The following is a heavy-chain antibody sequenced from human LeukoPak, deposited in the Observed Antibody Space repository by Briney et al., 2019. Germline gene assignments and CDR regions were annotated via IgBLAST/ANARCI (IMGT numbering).Heavy chain of an antibody. V-gene: IGHV4-34*01. CDR1: GGSISSYY. J-gene: IGHJ4*02. Sequence: SETLFLTCTVSGGSISSYYWSWIRQPPGKGLEWIGEINHSGSTNYNPSLKSRVTISVDTSKNQFSLKLSSVTAADTAVYYCARGVRYYFDYWGQGTLVTVSS. CDR3: ARGVRYYFDY. CDR2: INHSGST.